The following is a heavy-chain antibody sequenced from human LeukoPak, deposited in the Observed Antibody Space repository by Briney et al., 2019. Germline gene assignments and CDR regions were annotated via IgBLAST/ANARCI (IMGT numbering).Heavy chain of an antibody. CDR2: IIPIFGTA. V-gene: IGHV1-69*13. J-gene: IGHJ4*02. D-gene: IGHD5-12*01. Sequence: ASVKVSCKASGGTFSSYAISWVRQAPGQGLEWMGGIIPIFGTANYAQKFQGRVTITADESTSTAYMELSSLRSEDTAVYYCARDPRYSGYPGHFDYWGQETLVTVSS. CDR3: ARDPRYSGYPGHFDY. CDR1: GGTFSSYA.